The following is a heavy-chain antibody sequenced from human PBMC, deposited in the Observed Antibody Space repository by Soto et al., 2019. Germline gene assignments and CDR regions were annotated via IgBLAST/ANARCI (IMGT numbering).Heavy chain of an antibody. Sequence: QLQLQESGPGLVKPSETLSLTCTVSGGTISSSRFYWGWVRQPPGKELEWIGAIYYSGSTYYPPSLKSRVTISVDTSKNQFSLRLTSLTAADTAVYFCARQTGAFGYYFDYWGQGTLVTVSS. CDR1: GGTISSSRFY. V-gene: IGHV4-39*01. D-gene: IGHD3-16*01. J-gene: IGHJ4*02. CDR2: IYYSGST. CDR3: ARQTGAFGYYFDY.